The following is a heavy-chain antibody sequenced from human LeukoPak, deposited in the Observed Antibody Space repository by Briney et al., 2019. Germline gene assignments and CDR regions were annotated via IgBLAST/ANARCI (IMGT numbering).Heavy chain of an antibody. Sequence: GGSLRLSCAASGFTFSSYSMNWVRQAPGKGLEWVSYISSSSSTIYYADSVKGRFTISRDNAKNSLYLQMNSLRAEDTAVYYCARDVSSMVRGVIIAHYFDYWGQGTLVTVSS. CDR2: ISSSSSTI. V-gene: IGHV3-48*04. CDR1: GFTFSSYS. J-gene: IGHJ4*02. CDR3: ARDVSSMVRGVIIAHYFDY. D-gene: IGHD3-10*01.